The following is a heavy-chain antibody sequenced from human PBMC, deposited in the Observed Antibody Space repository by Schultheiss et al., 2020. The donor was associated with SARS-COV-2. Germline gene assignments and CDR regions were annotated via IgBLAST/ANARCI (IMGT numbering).Heavy chain of an antibody. CDR3: ARDGAVRGERYYYYGMDV. Sequence: SETLSLTCAVYGGSFSGYYWSWIRQPPGKGLEWIGYIYYSGSTNYNPSLKSRVTMSVDTSKNQFSLKLSSVTAADTAVYYCARDGAVRGERYYYYGMDVWGQGTTVTVSS. CDR1: GGSFSGYY. V-gene: IGHV4-34*11. D-gene: IGHD3-3*01. CDR2: IYYSGST. J-gene: IGHJ6*02.